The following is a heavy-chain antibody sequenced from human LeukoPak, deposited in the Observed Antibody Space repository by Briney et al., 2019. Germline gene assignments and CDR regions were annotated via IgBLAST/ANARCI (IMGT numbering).Heavy chain of an antibody. J-gene: IGHJ4*02. CDR3: TRRGVGDHGLDY. V-gene: IGHV3-73*01. D-gene: IGHD1-26*01. CDR1: GFTFSGSS. CDR2: IRSIGNSYAT. Sequence: GGSLRLSCAASGFTFSGSSMHWVRQASGKGLEWVGRIRSIGNSYATTYAASVKDRFTISRDDSKNTAYLQMNSLKTEDTAVYFCTRRGVGDHGLDYRGQGTLVTVSS.